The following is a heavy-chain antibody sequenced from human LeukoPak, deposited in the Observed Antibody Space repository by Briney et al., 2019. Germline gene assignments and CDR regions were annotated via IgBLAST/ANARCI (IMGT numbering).Heavy chain of an antibody. J-gene: IGHJ4*02. CDR3: ARPGLSRAAAGLFDF. CDR2: IYSGGTT. Sequence: GGSLRLSCAASGFTVSSIYMSWVRQTPGKGLEWVSVIYSGGTTYYADSVKGRFTISRDNSKSTLYLQMNSLRAEDTAVYYCARPGLSRAAAGLFDFWGQGTLVTVSS. V-gene: IGHV3-53*01. D-gene: IGHD6-13*01. CDR1: GFTVSSIY.